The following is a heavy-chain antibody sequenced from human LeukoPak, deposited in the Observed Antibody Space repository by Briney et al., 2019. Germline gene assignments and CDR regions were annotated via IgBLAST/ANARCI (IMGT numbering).Heavy chain of an antibody. Sequence: SETLSLTCTVSGGSISSGSYYWSWIRQPAGKGLEWIGRIYTSGSTNYNPSLKSRVTISVDTSKNQFSLKLSSVTAADTAVYYCAREESSGSYWGLLVYWGQGTLVTVSS. J-gene: IGHJ4*02. CDR2: IYTSGST. CDR1: GGSISSGSYY. CDR3: AREESSGSYWGLLVY. D-gene: IGHD1-26*01. V-gene: IGHV4-61*02.